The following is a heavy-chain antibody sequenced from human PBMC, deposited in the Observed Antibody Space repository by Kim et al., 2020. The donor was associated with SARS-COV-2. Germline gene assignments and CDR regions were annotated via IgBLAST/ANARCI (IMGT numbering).Heavy chain of an antibody. J-gene: IGHJ5*02. D-gene: IGHD2-15*01. Sequence: SETLSLTCAVYGGSFSGYYWSWIRQPPGKGLEWIGEINHSGSTNYNPSLKSRVTISVDTSKNQFSLKLSSVTAADTAVYYCARGLGCSGGSCYIPGWFDPWGQGTLVTVSS. CDR1: GGSFSGYY. CDR2: INHSGST. CDR3: ARGLGCSGGSCYIPGWFDP. V-gene: IGHV4-34*01.